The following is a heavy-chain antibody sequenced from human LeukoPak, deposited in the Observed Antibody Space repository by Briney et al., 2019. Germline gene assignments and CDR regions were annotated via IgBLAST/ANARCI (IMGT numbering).Heavy chain of an antibody. Sequence: GGSLRLSCAASGFMFSDYSMNWVRQAPGKGLEWVSSVGSGTTYIHYADSVKGRFTMSRDNAKNSLFLQMNSLRAEDTAVYYCARGIVGTTETTFDYWGQGTLVTVSS. CDR1: GFMFSDYS. CDR2: VGSGTTYI. D-gene: IGHD1-26*01. V-gene: IGHV3-21*01. J-gene: IGHJ4*02. CDR3: ARGIVGTTETTFDY.